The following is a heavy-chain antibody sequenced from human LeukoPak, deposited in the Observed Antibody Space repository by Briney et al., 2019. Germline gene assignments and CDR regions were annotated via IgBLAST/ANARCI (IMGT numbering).Heavy chain of an antibody. V-gene: IGHV3-23*01. D-gene: IGHD2-2*01. J-gene: IGHJ5*02. CDR1: GFTFSSYA. Sequence: GGSLRLSCAAPGFTFSSYAMSWVRQAPGKGLGWVSAISGSGGSTYYADSVKGRFTISRDNSKNTLYLQMNSLRAEDTAVYYCAKDLFPVVQAAPPPDWFDPWGQGTLVTVSS. CDR3: AKDLFPVVQAAPPPDWFDP. CDR2: ISGSGGST.